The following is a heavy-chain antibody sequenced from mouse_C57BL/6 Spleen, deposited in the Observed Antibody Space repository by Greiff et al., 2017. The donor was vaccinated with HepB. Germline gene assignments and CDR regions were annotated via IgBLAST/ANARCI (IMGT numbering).Heavy chain of an antibody. CDR3: ERAYYYGSNYWYFDV. D-gene: IGHD1-1*01. CDR2: SSSGSSTI. Sequence: EVQRVESGGGLVKPGGSLKLSCAASGFTFSDYGMHWVRQAPEKGLEWVAYSSSGSSTIYYADTVKGRFTISRDNAKNPLFLQMPSLRSEDPAMYYCERAYYYGSNYWYFDVWGTGTTVTVSS. J-gene: IGHJ1*03. CDR1: GFTFSDYG. V-gene: IGHV5-17*01.